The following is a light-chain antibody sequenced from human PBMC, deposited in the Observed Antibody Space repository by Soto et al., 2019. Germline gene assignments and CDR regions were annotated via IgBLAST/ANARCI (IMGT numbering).Light chain of an antibody. CDR2: GAS. Sequence: EVVLTQSPATLSLSPGERATLSCRASQSVSNYLDWYQQKPGQAPRLLIYGASNRATGIPDRFSGSGSGTDFTLTSSRLEPEDFAVYYCQQYGSSGTFGQGTKVDIK. CDR3: QQYGSSGT. V-gene: IGKV3-20*01. CDR1: QSVSNY. J-gene: IGKJ1*01.